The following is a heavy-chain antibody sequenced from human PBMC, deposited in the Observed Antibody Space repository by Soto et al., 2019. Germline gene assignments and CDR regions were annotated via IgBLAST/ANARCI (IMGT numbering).Heavy chain of an antibody. V-gene: IGHV3-30-3*01. J-gene: IGHJ4*02. Sequence: QVQLVESGGGVVQPGRSLRLSCAASGFTFSSYAMHWVRQAPGKGLEWVAVISYDGSNKYYADSVKGRFTISRDNSKHTLYLQMNCLRAEDTAVYYCARERLGYSSSWFDYWGQGTLVTVSS. D-gene: IGHD6-13*01. CDR3: ARERLGYSSSWFDY. CDR2: ISYDGSNK. CDR1: GFTFSSYA.